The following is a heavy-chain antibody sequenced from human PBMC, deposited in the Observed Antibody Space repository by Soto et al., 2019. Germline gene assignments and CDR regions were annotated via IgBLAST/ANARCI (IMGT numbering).Heavy chain of an antibody. Sequence: SETLSLTCTVSGGSISSGDYYWSWIRQPPGKGLEWIGYIYYSGSTYYNPSLKSRVTISVDTSKNQFSLKLSSVTAADTAVYYCAREADSSGYYGDYWGQGTLVTFSS. V-gene: IGHV4-30-4*01. CDR2: IYYSGST. D-gene: IGHD3-22*01. CDR1: GGSISSGDYY. CDR3: AREADSSGYYGDY. J-gene: IGHJ4*02.